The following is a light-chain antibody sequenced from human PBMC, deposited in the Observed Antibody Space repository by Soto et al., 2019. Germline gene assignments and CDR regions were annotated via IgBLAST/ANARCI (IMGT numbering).Light chain of an antibody. J-gene: IGLJ3*02. V-gene: IGLV2-23*01. CDR3: CSYAGVGTWV. CDR2: EGR. Sequence: QSALTQPASVSGSPGQSITISCTGTRSDIGGYNLVSWYQQYPGNAPKLIIYEGRERSSGVSNRFAGSKSDMTASLTISGLQAEDEADYYCCSYAGVGTWVFGGGTKLTVL. CDR1: RSDIGGYNL.